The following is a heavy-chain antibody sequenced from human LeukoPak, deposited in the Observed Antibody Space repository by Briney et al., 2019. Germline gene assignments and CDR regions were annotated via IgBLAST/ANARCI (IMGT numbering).Heavy chain of an antibody. CDR1: GLTFDDYG. CDR2: INWNGGST. Sequence: GESLRLSCAASGLTFDDYGMSCVRQAPEKVLEWVSGINWNGGSTGYADSVKGRFTISRDNAKNSLYLQMNSLRAEDTAVYYCERDAWSFDYWGQGTLVTVSS. J-gene: IGHJ4*02. V-gene: IGHV3-20*04. D-gene: IGHD2-8*02. CDR3: ERDAWSFDY.